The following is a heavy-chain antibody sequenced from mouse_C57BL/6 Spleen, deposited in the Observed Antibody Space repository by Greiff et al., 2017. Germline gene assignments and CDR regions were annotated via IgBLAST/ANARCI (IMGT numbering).Heavy chain of an antibody. CDR3: ARSYYYGSSSLAWFAY. J-gene: IGHJ3*01. D-gene: IGHD1-1*01. CDR1: GYSFTDYN. V-gene: IGHV1-39*01. Sequence: EVKLQQSGPELVKPGASVKISCKASGYSFTDYNMNWVKQSNGKSLEWIGVINPNYGTTSYNQKFKGKATLTVDQSSSTAYMQLNILTSEDSAFYYCARSYYYGSSSLAWFAYWGQGTLVTVSA. CDR2: INPNYGTT.